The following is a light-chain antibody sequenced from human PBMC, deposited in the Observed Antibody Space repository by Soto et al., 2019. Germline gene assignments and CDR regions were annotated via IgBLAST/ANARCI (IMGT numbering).Light chain of an antibody. CDR2: GAS. CDR1: ENVDSN. J-gene: IGKJ2*01. V-gene: IGKV3-15*01. Sequence: EIVVTQSPATLSVSPGERATLSCRASENVDSNLAWYQQKPGHAPRLLIFGASTRATGIPARFSGSGSGTEVSLTISSLQSEDVAVYYCQQSKNWPYTFGQGTKLEIK. CDR3: QQSKNWPYT.